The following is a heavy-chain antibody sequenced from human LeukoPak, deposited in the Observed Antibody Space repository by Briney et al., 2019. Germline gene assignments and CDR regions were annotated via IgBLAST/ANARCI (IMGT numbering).Heavy chain of an antibody. CDR3: ARAAYSGSYHSDY. D-gene: IGHD1-26*01. J-gene: IGHJ4*02. CDR1: GGSVNSGSYY. CDR2: IYYSGST. Sequence: SETLSLTCTVSGGSVNSGSYYWNWIRQPPGKGLEWIGYIYYSGSTNYNPSLKSRVTISVDTSKNQFSLKLSSVTVADTAVYYCARAAYSGSYHSDYWGQGTLVTVSS. V-gene: IGHV4-61*01.